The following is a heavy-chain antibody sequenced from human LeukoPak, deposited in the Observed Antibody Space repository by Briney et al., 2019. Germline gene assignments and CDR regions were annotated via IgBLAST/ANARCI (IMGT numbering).Heavy chain of an antibody. V-gene: IGHV3-23*01. J-gene: IGHJ4*02. Sequence: QAGGSLRLSCAASGFTFSSYAMSWVRQAPGKGLEWFSAISGSGGSTYYADSVKGRFTISRDNSKNTLYLQMNSLRAEDTAVYYCAKALPPYDSSGYDYWGQGTLVTVSS. CDR3: AKALPPYDSSGYDY. CDR1: GFTFSSYA. D-gene: IGHD3-22*01. CDR2: ISGSGGST.